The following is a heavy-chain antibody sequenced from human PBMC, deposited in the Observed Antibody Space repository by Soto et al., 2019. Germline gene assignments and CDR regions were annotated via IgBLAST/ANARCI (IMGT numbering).Heavy chain of an antibody. D-gene: IGHD2-15*01. CDR1: GGSISSGGYY. CDR2: IYYSGST. Sequence: SETLSLTCTVSGGSISSGGYYWSWIRQHPGKGLEWIGYIYYSGSTYYNPSLKSRVTISVDTSKNQFSLKLSSVTAADTAVYYCARERVAATPGYYGMDVWGQGTTVTVSS. J-gene: IGHJ6*02. V-gene: IGHV4-31*03. CDR3: ARERVAATPGYYGMDV.